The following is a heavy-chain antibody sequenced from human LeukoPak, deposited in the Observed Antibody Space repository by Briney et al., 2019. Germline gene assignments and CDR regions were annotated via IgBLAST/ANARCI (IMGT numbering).Heavy chain of an antibody. CDR1: GFTFSSNY. J-gene: IGHJ4*02. Sequence: GGSLRLSCAASGFTFSSNYMSWVRQAPGKGLEWVANIKQDGSEKYYVDSVKGRFTISRDNAKNSLYLQMNSLRAEDTAVYYCARDHGRYCSGGSCYFGGFFEYWGQGTLGTVSS. V-gene: IGHV3-7*03. D-gene: IGHD2-15*01. CDR2: IKQDGSEK. CDR3: ARDHGRYCSGGSCYFGGFFEY.